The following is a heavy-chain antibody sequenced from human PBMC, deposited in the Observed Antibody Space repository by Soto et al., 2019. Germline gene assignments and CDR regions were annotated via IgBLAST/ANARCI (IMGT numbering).Heavy chain of an antibody. J-gene: IGHJ6*02. CDR2: IIPIFGTA. V-gene: IGHV1-69*06. D-gene: IGHD6-19*01. Sequence: GASVKVSCKASGVTFSSYAISWVRQAPLQVLEWMVGIIPIFGTAKYAQKFQGRVTITADKSTSTAYMELSSLRSEDTAVYYCARDFEIMAGPPPHYYYYGMEFWGQGTTVTLSS. CDR1: GVTFSSYA. CDR3: ARDFEIMAGPPPHYYYYGMEF.